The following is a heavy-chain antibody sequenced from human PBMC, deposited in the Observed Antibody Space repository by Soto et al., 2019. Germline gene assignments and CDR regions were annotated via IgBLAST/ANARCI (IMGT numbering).Heavy chain of an antibody. V-gene: IGHV1-69*01. D-gene: IGHD3-22*01. CDR3: ASHPPYYYDSSDYYDGDHPASDAFDI. J-gene: IGHJ3*02. CDR2: ISPIFGTA. Sequence: QVQLLQSGAEVKKPGSSVKVSCTASGVTFSSYAISWVRQAPGKGLEWMGGISPIFGTANYAQKFQGRVTITADESTSTAYLELSSLRSEDTAVYYCASHPPYYYDSSDYYDGDHPASDAFDIGVQGTRVTVSA. CDR1: GVTFSSYA.